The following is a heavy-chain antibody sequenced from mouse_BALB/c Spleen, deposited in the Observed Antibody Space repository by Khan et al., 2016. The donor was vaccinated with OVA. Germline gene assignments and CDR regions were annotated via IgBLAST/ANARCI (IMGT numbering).Heavy chain of an antibody. V-gene: IGHV1-80*01. D-gene: IGHD4-1*02. CDR3: ARQLGGDYFAY. J-gene: IGHJ2*01. Sequence: QIQLVQSGAELVRPGSSVKISCKASGYAFSSYWMNWVKQRPGQGLEWIGQIYPGDGDTNYNGKFKGKATLTADKSSSTAYMQLSSLTSEDSAVXFFARQLGGDYFAYWGQGTTLTVSS. CDR1: GYAFSSYW. CDR2: IYPGDGDT.